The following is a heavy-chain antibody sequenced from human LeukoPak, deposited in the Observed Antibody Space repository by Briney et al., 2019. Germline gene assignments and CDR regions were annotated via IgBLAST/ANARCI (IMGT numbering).Heavy chain of an antibody. J-gene: IGHJ4*02. CDR3: IKDLSGTWSFDY. V-gene: IGHV3-64D*08. Sequence: GGSLRLSCSASGFTFSVHYMHWVRQAPGKGLEYVSTISDNGDNTCYADSVKGRFIISRDNSKNALYLQMNSLRVEDTAVYYCIKDLSGTWSFDYWGQGTLLIVSS. CDR1: GFTFSVHY. D-gene: IGHD1-26*01. CDR2: ISDNGDNT.